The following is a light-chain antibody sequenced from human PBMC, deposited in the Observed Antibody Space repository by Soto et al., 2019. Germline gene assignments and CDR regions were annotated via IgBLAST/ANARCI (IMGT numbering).Light chain of an antibody. CDR1: QVIGSRY. V-gene: IGKV3-20*01. Sequence: EIVMTQSPGTLSLSPGERATISCRASQVIGSRYLAWYHQKSGQAPRLLFYGASSRATGIPDRFSGSGSGTDFTLTISRLEPEDFAVYYCQQFGSSIPHTFRQGTKLEIK. J-gene: IGKJ2*01. CDR2: GAS. CDR3: QQFGSSIPHT.